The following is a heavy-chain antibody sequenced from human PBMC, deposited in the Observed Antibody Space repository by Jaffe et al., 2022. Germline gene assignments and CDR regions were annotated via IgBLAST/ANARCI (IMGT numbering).Heavy chain of an antibody. CDR1: GGSFSGYY. CDR3: ARVDGDYVNY. Sequence: QVQLQQWGAGLLKPSETLSLTCAVYGGSFSGYYWSWIRQPPGKGLEWIGEINHSGSTNYNPSLKSRVTISVDTSKNQFSLKLSSVTAADTAVYYCARVDGDYVNYWGQGTLVTVSS. V-gene: IGHV4-34*01. CDR2: INHSGST. D-gene: IGHD4-17*01. J-gene: IGHJ4*02.